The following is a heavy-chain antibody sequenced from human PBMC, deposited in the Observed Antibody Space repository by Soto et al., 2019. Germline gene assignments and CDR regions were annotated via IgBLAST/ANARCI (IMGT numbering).Heavy chain of an antibody. V-gene: IGHV1-18*01. CDR2: ISGYNGNK. J-gene: IGHJ4*02. CDR3: ARDPESFDY. Sequence: QVQLVQSGAEVKKPGASVKVSCKASGYTFTSYGISWVRQAPGQGLEWMGWISGYNGNKKYAQKLQGRITMTTDTSTSTAYMELRSLKSDYTAGYYCARDPESFDYWGQGTLVTVSS. CDR1: GYTFTSYG.